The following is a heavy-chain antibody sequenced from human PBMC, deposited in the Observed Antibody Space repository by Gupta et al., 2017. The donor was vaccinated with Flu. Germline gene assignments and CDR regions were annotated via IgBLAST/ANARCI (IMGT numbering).Heavy chain of an antibody. J-gene: IGHJ4*02. Sequence: WVRQAPGKGLEWVAVISYDGSNKYYADSVKGRFTISRDNSKNTLYLQMNSLRAEDTAVYYCAKVVIISGGDYWGQGTLVTVSS. V-gene: IGHV3-30*18. D-gene: IGHD3-3*01. CDR3: AKVVIISGGDY. CDR2: ISYDGSNK.